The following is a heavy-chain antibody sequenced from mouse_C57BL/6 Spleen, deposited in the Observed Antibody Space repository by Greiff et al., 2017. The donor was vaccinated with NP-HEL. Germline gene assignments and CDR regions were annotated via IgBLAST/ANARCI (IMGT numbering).Heavy chain of an antibody. D-gene: IGHD2-5*01. CDR3: ARRGPYDSNYVRYAMDY. V-gene: IGHV1-9*01. J-gene: IGHJ4*01. CDR2: ILPGSGST. Sequence: QVQLQQSGAELMKPGASVKLSCKATGYTFTGYWIEWVKQRPGHGLEWIGEILPGSGSTNYNEKFKGKATFTADTSSNTAYMQLSSLTTEDSAIYYGARRGPYDSNYVRYAMDYWGQGTSVTVSS. CDR1: GYTFTGYW.